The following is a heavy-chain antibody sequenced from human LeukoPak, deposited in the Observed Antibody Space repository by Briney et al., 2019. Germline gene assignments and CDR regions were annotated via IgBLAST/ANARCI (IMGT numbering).Heavy chain of an antibody. CDR1: GYSFTSYW. CDR3: ARSPSWGVVVPAAIEADY. J-gene: IGHJ4*02. D-gene: IGHD2-2*02. CDR2: IYPGDSDT. Sequence: GESLKISCQGSGYSFTSYWIGWVRQMPGKGLEWMGIIYPGDSDTRYSPSFQGQVTIPADKSISTAYLQWSSLKASDTAMYYCARSPSWGVVVPAAIEADYWGQGTLVTVSS. V-gene: IGHV5-51*01.